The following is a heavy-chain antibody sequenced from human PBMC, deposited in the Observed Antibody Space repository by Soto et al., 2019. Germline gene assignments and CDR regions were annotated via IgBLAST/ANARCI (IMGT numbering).Heavy chain of an antibody. CDR1: GFTFDDYA. Sequence: GGSLRLSCAASGFTFDDYAMHWVRQAPGKGLEWVSGISWNSGSIGYADSVKGRFTISRDNAKNSLYLQMNSLRAEDTALYYCAKDGVLEWLFGAFDIWGQGTMVTVSS. D-gene: IGHD3-3*01. CDR3: AKDGVLEWLFGAFDI. J-gene: IGHJ3*02. V-gene: IGHV3-9*01. CDR2: ISWNSGSI.